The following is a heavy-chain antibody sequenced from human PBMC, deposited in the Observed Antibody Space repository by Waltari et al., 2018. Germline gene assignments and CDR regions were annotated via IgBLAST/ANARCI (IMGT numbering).Heavy chain of an antibody. D-gene: IGHD3-10*01. CDR3: AKDNIAQFLGYYSPSRFDP. Sequence: EVQLVESGGGLVQPGRSLRLSCAASGFTFDDYAMHWVRQAPGKGLEWVSGISWNSGSIGYADSVKGRFTISRDNAKNSLYLQMNSLRAEDTALYYCAKDNIAQFLGYYSPSRFDPWGQGTLVTVSS. CDR1: GFTFDDYA. CDR2: ISWNSGSI. V-gene: IGHV3-9*01. J-gene: IGHJ5*02.